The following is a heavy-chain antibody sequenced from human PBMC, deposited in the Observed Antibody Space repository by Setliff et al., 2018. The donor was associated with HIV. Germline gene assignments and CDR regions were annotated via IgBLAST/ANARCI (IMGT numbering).Heavy chain of an antibody. J-gene: IGHJ4*02. Sequence: SETLSLTCTVSGGSISSGSYYWSWVRQPAGKGLEWIGRIFSSGSTSYNPSLKSRVTMSVDTSKNQFSLRLSSVTAADTAVYYCARDPVITMMVGPRFYFDYWGQGILVTVSS. CDR1: GGSISSGSYY. CDR3: ARDPVITMMVGPRFYFDY. CDR2: IFSSGST. D-gene: IGHD3-22*01. V-gene: IGHV4-61*02.